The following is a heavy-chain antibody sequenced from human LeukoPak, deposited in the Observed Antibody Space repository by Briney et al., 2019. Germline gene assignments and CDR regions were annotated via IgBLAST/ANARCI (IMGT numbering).Heavy chain of an antibody. Sequence: GGSLRLSCAASGFTVSNNYMSWVRQAPGKGLEWVSGISGSGGSIDYADSVKGRFTISRDNSKNMVYLQMNSLRVEDTAVYYCAKDPSLVLLRYFDYWGQGTLVTVSS. V-gene: IGHV3-23*01. CDR3: AKDPSLVLLRYFDY. CDR2: ISGSGGSI. CDR1: GFTVSNNY. D-gene: IGHD3-10*01. J-gene: IGHJ4*02.